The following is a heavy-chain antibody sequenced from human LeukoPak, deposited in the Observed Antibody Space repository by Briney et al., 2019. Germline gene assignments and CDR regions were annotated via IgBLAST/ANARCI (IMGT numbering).Heavy chain of an antibody. Sequence: PSETLSLTCAVYGGSFSGYYWSWIRQPPGKGLEWIGEINHSGSTNYNPSLKSRVTISVDTSKNQFSLKLSSVTAADTAVYYCASFKYYDIQEVDGMDVWGQGTTVTVSS. CDR2: INHSGST. CDR1: GGSFSGYY. CDR3: ASFKYYDIQEVDGMDV. J-gene: IGHJ6*02. D-gene: IGHD3-9*01. V-gene: IGHV4-34*01.